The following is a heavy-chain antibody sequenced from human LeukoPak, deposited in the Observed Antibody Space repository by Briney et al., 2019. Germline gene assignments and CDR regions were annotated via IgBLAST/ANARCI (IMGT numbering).Heavy chain of an antibody. Sequence: ASVKVSCKASGYTFTSYGISWVRQAPGQGLEWMGWISAYNGNTNYAQKLQGRVTMTTDTSTSTAYMELRSLRSDDTAVYYCARNPYRHLYYYYYMDVWGKETTVTVSS. CDR1: GYTFTSYG. CDR3: ARNPYRHLYYYYYMDV. CDR2: ISAYNGNT. V-gene: IGHV1-18*01. J-gene: IGHJ6*03.